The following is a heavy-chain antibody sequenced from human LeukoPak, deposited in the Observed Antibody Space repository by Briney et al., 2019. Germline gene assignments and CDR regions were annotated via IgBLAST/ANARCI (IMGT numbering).Heavy chain of an antibody. J-gene: IGHJ5*02. CDR2: ISSSGSTI. V-gene: IGHV3-11*01. CDR3: ARVVAYYYDSSGYCDP. D-gene: IGHD3-22*01. Sequence: PGGSLRLSCAVSGITLSNYAMSWVRQAPGKGLEWVSYISSSGSTIYYADSVKGRFTISRDNAKNSLYLQMNSLRAEDTAVYYCARVVAYYYDSSGYCDPWGQGTLVTVSS. CDR1: GITLSNYA.